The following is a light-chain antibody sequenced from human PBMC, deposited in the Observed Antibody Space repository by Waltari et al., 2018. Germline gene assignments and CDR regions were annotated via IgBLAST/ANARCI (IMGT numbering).Light chain of an antibody. CDR1: RSNIGSNP. CDR2: RNN. J-gene: IGLJ2*01. CDR3: AAWDDSLSGPV. V-gene: IGLV1-47*01. Sequence: QSVLTQPPSASGTPGQRVTISCSGSRSNIGSNPVYWFHQLPGTAPKLLIYRNNERPSGVPDRFSGSKSGTSASLAISGLRYDDEADYYCAAWDDSLSGPVFGGGTNLTVL.